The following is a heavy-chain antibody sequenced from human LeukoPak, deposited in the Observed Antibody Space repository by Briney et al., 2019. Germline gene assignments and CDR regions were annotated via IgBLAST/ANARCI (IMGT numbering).Heavy chain of an antibody. CDR2: INGDGSAS. CDR1: TFTFSTYW. J-gene: IGHJ4*02. D-gene: IGHD3-10*01. CDR3: ATGSGTFYDS. V-gene: IGHV3-74*01. Sequence: GGSLRLSCEASTFTFSTYWMHWVRQAPGKGLVWVSYINGDGSASNYADSVKGRLTISRDNAKNTLYLQMGSLRAEDTAVYYCATGSGTFYDSWGQGTLVTVSS.